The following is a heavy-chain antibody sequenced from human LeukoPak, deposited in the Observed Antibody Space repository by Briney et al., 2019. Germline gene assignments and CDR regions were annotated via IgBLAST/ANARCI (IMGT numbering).Heavy chain of an antibody. CDR1: GGSISSSSYY. V-gene: IGHV4-39*07. CDR3: TRAPDIAGAGYYFDY. Sequence: KPSETLSLTCTVSGGSISSSSYYWGWIRQPPGKGLEWIGSIYYSGRTYYNPSLMSRVTISVDASKNQFSLKLSSVTAADTAVYYCTRAPDIAGAGYYFDYWGQGSLVTVSS. D-gene: IGHD6-13*01. CDR2: IYYSGRT. J-gene: IGHJ4*02.